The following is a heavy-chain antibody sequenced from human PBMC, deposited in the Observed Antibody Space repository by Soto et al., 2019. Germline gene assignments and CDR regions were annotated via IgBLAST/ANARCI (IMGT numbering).Heavy chain of an antibody. J-gene: IGHJ5*02. Sequence: PGGSLRLSCAASGFTVSGNYMSWVRQAPGKGLEWVSVIYSSGSTYYPDSVKGRFTISRDNSNNTLYLQMNSLRAADTAVYYCARGRGGMVYYGSGRKHNWFDPWGQGTLVTVSS. CDR1: GFTVSGNY. D-gene: IGHD3-10*01. CDR3: ARGRGGMVYYGSGRKHNWFDP. V-gene: IGHV3-66*01. CDR2: IYSSGST.